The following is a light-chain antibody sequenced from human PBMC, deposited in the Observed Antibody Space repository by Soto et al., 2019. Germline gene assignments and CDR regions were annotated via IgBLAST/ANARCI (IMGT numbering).Light chain of an antibody. Sequence: DIQMTQSPSSLSASVGDRVTITCRASQTISSYLNWYQQKPGKAPKLLIFAASSLQTGVPSRFSGGGSGTDFTLTISSLPPEDFATYYCQQSYSTHRTFGQGTKVEIK. CDR2: AAS. CDR3: QQSYSTHRT. V-gene: IGKV1-39*01. CDR1: QTISSY. J-gene: IGKJ1*01.